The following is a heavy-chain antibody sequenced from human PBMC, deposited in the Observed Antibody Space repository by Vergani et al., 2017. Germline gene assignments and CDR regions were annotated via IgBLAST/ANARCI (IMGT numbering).Heavy chain of an antibody. CDR1: GFSFSNYN. CDR2: ISSSGSNM. J-gene: IGHJ4*02. Sequence: DVQLVESGGGLVRPGGSLRLSCAGSGFSFSNYNMEWVRQAPGKGLEWVSSISSSGSNMYYSDSLKGRFTISRDNAKNSLFLQMNSLRAEDTAVYYCARHRIYYDSSGNELGTCYSSYYLDIWARGTWVTVS. V-gene: IGHV3-21*01. D-gene: IGHD3-22*01. CDR3: ARHRIYYDSSGNELGTCYSSYYLDI.